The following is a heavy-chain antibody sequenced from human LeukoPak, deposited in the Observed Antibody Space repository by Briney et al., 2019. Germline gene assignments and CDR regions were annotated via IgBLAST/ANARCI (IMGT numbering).Heavy chain of an antibody. CDR1: GGTFSSYA. V-gene: IGHV1-69*05. CDR3: ARAPYGDYQEGSLFDP. Sequence: GASVTVSCKASGGTFSSYAISWVRQAPGQGLEWMGGIIPIFGTANYAQKFQGRVTITTDESTSTAYMELRSLRSDDTAVYYCARAPYGDYQEGSLFDPWGQGTLVTVSS. CDR2: IIPIFGTA. D-gene: IGHD4-17*01. J-gene: IGHJ5*02.